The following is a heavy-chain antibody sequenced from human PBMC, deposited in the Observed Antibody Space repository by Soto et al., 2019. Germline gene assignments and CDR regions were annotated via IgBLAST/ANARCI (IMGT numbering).Heavy chain of an antibody. D-gene: IGHD6-13*01. J-gene: IGHJ6*02. CDR2: IYYSGST. Sequence: PSETLSLTCTVSGGSISSYYWSWIRQPPGKGLEWIGYIYYSGSTNYNPSLKSRVTISVDTSKNQFSLKLSSVTAADTAVYYCARAGDSSSWYSDYYYGMDVWGQGTTVTVSS. CDR1: GGSISSYY. CDR3: ARAGDSSSWYSDYYYGMDV. V-gene: IGHV4-59*08.